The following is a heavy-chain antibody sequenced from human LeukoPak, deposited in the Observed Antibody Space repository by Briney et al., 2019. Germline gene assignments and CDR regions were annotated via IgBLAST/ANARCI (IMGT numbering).Heavy chain of an antibody. CDR2: ISGSGGST. CDR1: GFTFSSYA. D-gene: IGHD3-3*01. CDR3: ANSNTIFGVLIPYFDY. V-gene: IGHV3-23*01. Sequence: GGSLRLSCAASGFTFSSYAMSWVRQAPGKGLEWVSAISGSGGSTYYADSVKGRFTISRDNSKNTLYLQMNSLRAEDTAVYYCANSNTIFGVLIPYFDYWGQGTLVTVSS. J-gene: IGHJ4*02.